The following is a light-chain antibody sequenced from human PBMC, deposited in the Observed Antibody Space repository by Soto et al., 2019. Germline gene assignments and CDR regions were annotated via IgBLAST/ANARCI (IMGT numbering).Light chain of an antibody. Sequence: IQLTQSPSSLSASVGDRVTITCRASQDIGIYLAWYQQKPGKAPNLLIYAASSLQRGVPSRFSGSGSGTDFTLTIRSLQPEDFATYHCQQLSSCPVTFGQGTKVDIK. V-gene: IGKV1-9*01. CDR1: QDIGIY. CDR3: QQLSSCPVT. J-gene: IGKJ1*01. CDR2: AAS.